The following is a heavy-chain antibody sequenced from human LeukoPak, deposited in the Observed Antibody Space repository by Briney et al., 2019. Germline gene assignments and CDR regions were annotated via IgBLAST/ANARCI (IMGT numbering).Heavy chain of an antibody. CDR2: IKSKTDGGTT. V-gene: IGHV3-15*01. Sequence: GGSLRLSCAASGFTFSNAWMSWVRQAPGKGLEWVGRIKSKTDGGTTDYAAPVKGRFTISRGDSKNTLYLQMNSLKTEDTAVYYCTTEAVAGPPYYWGQGTLVTVSS. D-gene: IGHD6-19*01. J-gene: IGHJ4*02. CDR3: TTEAVAGPPYY. CDR1: GFTFSNAW.